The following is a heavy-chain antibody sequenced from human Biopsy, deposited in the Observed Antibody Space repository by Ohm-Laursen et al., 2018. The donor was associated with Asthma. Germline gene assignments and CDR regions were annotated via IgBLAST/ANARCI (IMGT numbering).Heavy chain of an antibody. CDR3: ARGPELDV. J-gene: IGHJ6*02. Sequence: SDTLPLTCYVYPGSFSGFFWTWIRQSPGKGLEWIGETNERGVTNNNPSLKSRVIISIDTYWNRVSLKLTSVTAADTAVYYCARGPELDVWGQGTTVTASS. V-gene: IGHV4-34*01. CDR2: TNERGVT. CDR1: PGSFSGFF.